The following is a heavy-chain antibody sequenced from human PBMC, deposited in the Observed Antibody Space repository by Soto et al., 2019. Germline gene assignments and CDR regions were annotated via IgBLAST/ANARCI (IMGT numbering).Heavy chain of an antibody. Sequence: QVQLQQWGAGLLKPSETLSLTCAVYGGSFSAYDWTWIRQPPGTGLEWIGEINHSGSTNYNPSLKSRVTISVDTSKNQFSLKLTSVTAADTPVYYCARDKITGLFDYWGQGTLVTVSS. J-gene: IGHJ4*02. CDR3: ARDKITGLFDY. D-gene: IGHD2-8*02. V-gene: IGHV4-34*01. CDR1: GGSFSAYD. CDR2: INHSGST.